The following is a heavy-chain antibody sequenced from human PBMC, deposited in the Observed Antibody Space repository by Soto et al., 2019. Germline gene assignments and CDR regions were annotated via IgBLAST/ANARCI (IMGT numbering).Heavy chain of an antibody. J-gene: IGHJ6*02. V-gene: IGHV1-2*04. Sequence: QVQLVQSGAEVKKPGASVKVSCKASGYTFTGYYMHWVRQAPGQGLEWMGWINPNSGGTNYAQKFQGWVTMTRDTSISTAYMELSRLRSDDTAVYYCARDEVYYGSGRSDYYYCYGMDVWGQGTTVTVSS. CDR2: INPNSGGT. D-gene: IGHD3-10*01. CDR3: ARDEVYYGSGRSDYYYCYGMDV. CDR1: GYTFTGYY.